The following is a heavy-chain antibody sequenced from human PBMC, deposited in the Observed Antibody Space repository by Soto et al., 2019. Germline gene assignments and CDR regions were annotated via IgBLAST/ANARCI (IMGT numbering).Heavy chain of an antibody. V-gene: IGHV3-72*01. J-gene: IGHJ4*02. Sequence: EVYLVESGGGLVQPGGSLRLSCAGSGFTFSDPYFDWVRQAPGKGLEWVGRIRDRVHGYTTDYAASVRGRWTISRDDSMNSVYLQMYNLKSEDTAVYYCVSGDQGYWGQGVLITVSS. CDR3: VSGDQGY. CDR2: IRDRVHGYTT. CDR1: GFTFSDPY.